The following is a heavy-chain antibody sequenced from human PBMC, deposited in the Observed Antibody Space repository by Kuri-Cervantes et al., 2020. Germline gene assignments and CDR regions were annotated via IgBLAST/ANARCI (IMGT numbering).Heavy chain of an antibody. CDR3: ARTEYNWFDP. D-gene: IGHD3-10*01. J-gene: IGHJ5*02. V-gene: IGHV4-28*01. CDR2: IYYSGST. CDR1: GYSISSGNW. Sequence: SCAVSGYSISSGNWWGWLRQTPGKRLEWIAYIYYSGSTYYNPSLKSRVTMSVDTSKSQFSLKLSSVTAVDTAVYYCARTEYNWFDPWGQGTLVTVSS.